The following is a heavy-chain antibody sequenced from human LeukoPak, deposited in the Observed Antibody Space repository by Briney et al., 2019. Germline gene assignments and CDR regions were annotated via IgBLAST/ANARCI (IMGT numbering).Heavy chain of an antibody. Sequence: PGGSLRLSCAASGFTFSSYAMSWVRQAPGKGLEWVSGISGSGASTYYADSVKGRFTISRDNSKNTLYLQMNSLRAEDTAVYYCAKSGYNRFDYWGQGTLVTVSS. CDR2: ISGSGAST. V-gene: IGHV3-23*01. CDR3: AKSGYNRFDY. CDR1: GFTFSSYA. D-gene: IGHD5-24*01. J-gene: IGHJ4*02.